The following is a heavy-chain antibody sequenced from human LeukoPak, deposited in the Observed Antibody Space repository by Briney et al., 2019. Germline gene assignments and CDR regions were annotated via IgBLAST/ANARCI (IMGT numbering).Heavy chain of an antibody. CDR1: GYSFSGYY. Sequence: GASVKVTFTASGYSFSGYYIHWVRQAPGQGLEWMGWINPNSGDTHYAQKFQGRVTTTRDTSISTAYMELSRLRSDDTAMYYCARGSTVGATESLGFDYWGHGTPVTVSS. CDR3: ARGSTVGATESLGFDY. CDR2: INPNSGDT. V-gene: IGHV1-2*02. J-gene: IGHJ4*01. D-gene: IGHD1-26*01.